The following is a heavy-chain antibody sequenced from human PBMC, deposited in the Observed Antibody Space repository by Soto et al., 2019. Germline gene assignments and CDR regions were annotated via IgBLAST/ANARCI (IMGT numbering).Heavy chain of an antibody. CDR2: INPSGST. V-gene: IGHV4-34*01. D-gene: IGHD3-22*01. CDR3: ARDYYESSGQPTNDAFDI. Sequence: QVQLQQWGAGLLKPSETLSLTCAVYGGSFSGYYWSWIRQPPGKGLEWVGEINPSGSTHYKPSLKRGVTISVDTSKNQFSLKLSSVTDADTAVYYCARDYYESSGQPTNDAFDIWGQGRMVTVSS. J-gene: IGHJ3*02. CDR1: GGSFSGYY.